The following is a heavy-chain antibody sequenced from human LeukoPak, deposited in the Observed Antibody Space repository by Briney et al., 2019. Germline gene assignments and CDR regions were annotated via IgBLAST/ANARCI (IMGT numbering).Heavy chain of an antibody. CDR2: MDPKTGKT. D-gene: IGHD2-21*01. CDR3: ARDVCGGNCYSYYYYYMDV. Sequence: ASVKVSCKASGYTFTSYHLNWVRQATGQGLEYMGWMDPKTGKTYLAQKFQGRVTMTRDTSISTAYMELSSLRSEDTAVYYCARDVCGGNCYSYYYYYMDVWGKGTTVTVSS. CDR1: GYTFTSYH. J-gene: IGHJ6*03. V-gene: IGHV1-8*01.